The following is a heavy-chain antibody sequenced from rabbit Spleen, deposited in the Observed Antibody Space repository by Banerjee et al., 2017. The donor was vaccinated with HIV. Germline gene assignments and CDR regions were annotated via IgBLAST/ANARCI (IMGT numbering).Heavy chain of an antibody. J-gene: IGHJ4*01. CDR1: GIDFTNYY. CDR3: VRNGGWGVSYFTL. CDR2: IYPAKGST. V-gene: IGHV1S7*01. Sequence: QLTETGGGLVQPGGSLTLSCKASGIDFTNYYITWVRQAPGKGLEWIVIIYPAKGSTDYESWVKGRLSVSRENTQTTVSLQLNSLTVADTATYFCVRNGGWGVSYFTLWGQGTLVTVS. D-gene: IGHD4-1*01.